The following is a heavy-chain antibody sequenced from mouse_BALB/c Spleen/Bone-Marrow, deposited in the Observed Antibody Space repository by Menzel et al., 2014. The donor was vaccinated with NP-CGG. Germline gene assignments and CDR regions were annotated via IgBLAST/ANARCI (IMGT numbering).Heavy chain of an antibody. CDR3: ARDENYYGNYGTMDY. D-gene: IGHD2-1*01. CDR1: GFSLTSYG. CDR2: IWAGGST. Sequence: VKLVESGPGLVAPSQSLSITCTVSGFSLTSYGVHWVRQPPGKGLEWLGVIWAGGSTNYNSALMSRLSTSKDSSKSQVFLKMNSPQTDDTAMYYCARDENYYGNYGTMDYWGQGTSVTVSS. J-gene: IGHJ4*01. V-gene: IGHV2-9*02.